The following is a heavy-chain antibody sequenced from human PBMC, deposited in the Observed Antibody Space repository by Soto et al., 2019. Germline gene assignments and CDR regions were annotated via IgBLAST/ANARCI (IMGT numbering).Heavy chain of an antibody. D-gene: IGHD4-17*01. V-gene: IGHV1-69*06. CDR2: IIPIFGTA. CDR1: GGTFSSYA. CDR3: ARLVYGDYEGGMDV. J-gene: IGHJ6*02. Sequence: EASVKVSCKASGGTFSSYAISWVRQAPGQGLEWMGGIIPIFGTANYAQKFQGRVTITADKSTSTAYMELSSLRSEDTAVYYCARLVYGDYEGGMDVWGQGTTVTVSS.